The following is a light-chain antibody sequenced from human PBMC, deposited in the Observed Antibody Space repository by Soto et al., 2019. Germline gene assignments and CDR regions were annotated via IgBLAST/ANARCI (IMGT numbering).Light chain of an antibody. CDR2: EVS. J-gene: IGLJ1*01. V-gene: IGLV2-23*02. CDR1: SSDVGSYNL. Sequence: QCVLTQPASVSGSTVPSITISCTGTSSDVGSYNLVSWYQQHPGKAPKLMIYEVSKRPSGVSNRFSGSKSGNTASLTISGLQAEDEADYYCCSYAGSSTYVFGTGDQGHRP. CDR3: CSYAGSSTYV.